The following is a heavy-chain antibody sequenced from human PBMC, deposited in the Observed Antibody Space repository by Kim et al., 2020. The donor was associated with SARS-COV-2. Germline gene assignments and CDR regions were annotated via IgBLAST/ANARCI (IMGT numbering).Heavy chain of an antibody. V-gene: IGHV3-30-3*01. Sequence: STDGSKAFYADSVNGRFTISRDNSKNMLYLQMNSLGPEDTAVYYCARDCRWGQGTLVTVSS. J-gene: IGHJ4*02. CDR3: ARDCR. CDR2: STDGSKA.